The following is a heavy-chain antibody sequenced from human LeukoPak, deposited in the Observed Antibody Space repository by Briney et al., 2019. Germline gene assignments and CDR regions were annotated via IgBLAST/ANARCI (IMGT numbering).Heavy chain of an antibody. Sequence: GESLKISCKGSGYSFTNYWIAWVRQMPGKGLVWMGIIYPGDSDTRYSPSFQGQVTISADKSISTAYLQWSSLKASDTAMYYCARPRDGYNYEAFDIWGQGTMVTVSS. V-gene: IGHV5-51*01. CDR3: ARPRDGYNYEAFDI. CDR1: GYSFTNYW. D-gene: IGHD5-24*01. CDR2: IYPGDSDT. J-gene: IGHJ3*02.